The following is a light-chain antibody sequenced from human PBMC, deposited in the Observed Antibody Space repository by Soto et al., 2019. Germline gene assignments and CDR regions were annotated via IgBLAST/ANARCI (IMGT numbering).Light chain of an antibody. CDR3: SSYTNADSYL. V-gene: IGLV2-14*01. Sequence: LTQPAYVSGSPGQSITISCTLTSIDFGAYSYPSWYHPHPGNAPQVIIYEVTNRPSGVSSRLSGSKSGNTASLTISGLQAEDEADYYCSSYTNADSYLFGTGTKVTVL. CDR2: EVT. CDR1: SIDFGAYSY. J-gene: IGLJ1*01.